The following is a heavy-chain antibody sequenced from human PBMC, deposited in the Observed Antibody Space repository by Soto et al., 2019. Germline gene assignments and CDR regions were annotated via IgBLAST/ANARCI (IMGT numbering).Heavy chain of an antibody. CDR1: RFTFTSYA. J-gene: IGHJ3*02. Sequence: GGSLRLSCAASRFTFTSYALSWVRQAPGKGLEWVSVISGTGGNTYHADSVKGRFTISRDNSKNTVYLQMNSLRAEDTAVYYCAKYYDSSGRIAFDIWGQGTMFTVSS. D-gene: IGHD3-22*01. CDR2: ISGTGGNT. CDR3: AKYYDSSGRIAFDI. V-gene: IGHV3-23*01.